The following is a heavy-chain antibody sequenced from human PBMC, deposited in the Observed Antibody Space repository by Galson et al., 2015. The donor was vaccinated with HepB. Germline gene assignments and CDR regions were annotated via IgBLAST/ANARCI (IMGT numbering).Heavy chain of an antibody. CDR1: GGTFSSYA. V-gene: IGHV1-69*13. CDR2: IIPIFGTA. Sequence: SVKVSCKASGGTFSSYAISWVRQAPGQGLEWMGGIIPIFGTANYAQKFQGRVTITADESTSTAYMELSSLRSEDTAVYYCARQPYDSSGYYYWPWDYWGQGTLVTVSS. J-gene: IGHJ4*02. D-gene: IGHD3-22*01. CDR3: ARQPYDSSGYYYWPWDY.